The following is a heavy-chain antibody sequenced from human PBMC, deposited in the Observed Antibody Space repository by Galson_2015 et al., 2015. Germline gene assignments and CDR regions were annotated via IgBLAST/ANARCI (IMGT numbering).Heavy chain of an antibody. V-gene: IGHV3-11*01. CDR2: ITSRGNII. CDR3: AREAQSAANRRDAFDI. D-gene: IGHD2-15*01. CDR1: GFSFSDYY. Sequence: SLRLSCAASGFSFSDYYMNWIRQAPGKGLEWVSHITSRGNIIYYAESVKGRFTISRDNAKNSLYLQMNSLRAEDTAVYYCAREAQSAANRRDAFDIWGQGTMVTVSS. J-gene: IGHJ3*02.